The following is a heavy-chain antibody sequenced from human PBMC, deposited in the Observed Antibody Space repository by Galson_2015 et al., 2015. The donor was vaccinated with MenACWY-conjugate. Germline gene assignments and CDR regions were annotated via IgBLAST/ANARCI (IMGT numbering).Heavy chain of an antibody. J-gene: IGHJ6*02. CDR1: GYSFTNYW. V-gene: IGHV5-51*01. CDR2: IDPVDSNT. CDR3: ARHPPGGRGMDV. D-gene: IGHD1-26*01. Sequence: QSGAEVKKPEESLKISCTGTGYSFTNYWIAWVRQMPGKGLEWMGLIDPVDSNTRYSPSFQGQVTISADKSISTAYLQWTSLRASDTAMYYCARHPPGGRGMDVWGQGTTVTVSS.